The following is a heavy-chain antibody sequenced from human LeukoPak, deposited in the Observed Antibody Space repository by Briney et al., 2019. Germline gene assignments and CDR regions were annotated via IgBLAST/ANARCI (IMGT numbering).Heavy chain of an antibody. V-gene: IGHV3-7*01. CDR2: IKQDGTER. D-gene: IGHD3-16*01. J-gene: IGHJ4*02. Sequence: GSLRLSCEASGFTFSSYWMSWVRQAPGKGLEWVANIKQDGTERNYVDSVKGRFTISRDNAKRSLYLQMNSLRAEDTAVYYCGREHVAVDYWGQGTLVTVSS. CDR3: GREHVAVDY. CDR1: GFTFSSYW.